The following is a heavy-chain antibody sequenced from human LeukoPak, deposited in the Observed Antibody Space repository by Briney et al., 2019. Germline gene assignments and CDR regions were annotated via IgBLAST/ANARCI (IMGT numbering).Heavy chain of an antibody. CDR3: ARAAEITVTTFDY. CDR1: GYTFTSYD. J-gene: IGHJ4*02. CDR2: INPNSGGT. D-gene: IGHD4-17*01. Sequence: ASVKVSCKASGYTFTSYDINWVRQAPGQGLEWMGWINPNSGGTNYAQKFQGRVTMTRDTSISTAYMELSRLRSDDTAVYYCARAAEITVTTFDYWGQGTLVTVSS. V-gene: IGHV1-2*02.